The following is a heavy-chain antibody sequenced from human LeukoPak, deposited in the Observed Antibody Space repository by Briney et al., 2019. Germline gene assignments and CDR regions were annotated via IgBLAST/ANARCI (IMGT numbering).Heavy chain of an antibody. CDR3: ARDPSLYGSGSYYNP. D-gene: IGHD3-10*01. J-gene: IGHJ5*02. Sequence: GGSLRLSCAASGFTFSSHAMHWVRQAPGKGLEWVTVISVDESKKFYADFVKGRFTISRDNSKNTVFLQVNSLTAEDTAVYYCARDPSLYGSGSYYNPWGQGTLVTVSS. CDR1: GFTFSSHA. V-gene: IGHV3-30*14. CDR2: ISVDESKK.